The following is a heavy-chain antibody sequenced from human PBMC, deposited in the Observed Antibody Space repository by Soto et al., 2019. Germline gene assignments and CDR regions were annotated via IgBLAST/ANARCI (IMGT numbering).Heavy chain of an antibody. CDR3: ARGPNADIVVVPAATYYFDY. V-gene: IGHV4-34*01. CDR2: INHSGST. J-gene: IGHJ4*02. D-gene: IGHD2-2*01. CDR1: GGSFSGYY. Sequence: QVQLQQWGAGLLKPSETLSLTCAVYGGSFSGYYWSWIRQPPGKGLEWIGEINHSGSTNYNPSLNSRVTISVDTSKNQFSLKLSSVTAADTAVYYCARGPNADIVVVPAATYYFDYWGQGTLVTVSS.